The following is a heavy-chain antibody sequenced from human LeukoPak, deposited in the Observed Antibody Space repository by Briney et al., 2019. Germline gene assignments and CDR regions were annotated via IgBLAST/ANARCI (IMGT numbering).Heavy chain of an antibody. Sequence: SETLSLTCTVSGGSISSSSYYWGWIRQPPGKGLEWIGSIYYSGSTYYNPSLKSRVTISVDTSKNQFSLKLSSVTAADTAVYYCARSTVGGYYTFDYWGQGTLVTVSS. V-gene: IGHV4-39*07. CDR3: ARSTVGGYYTFDY. D-gene: IGHD3-22*01. CDR2: IYYSGST. J-gene: IGHJ4*02. CDR1: GGSISSSSYY.